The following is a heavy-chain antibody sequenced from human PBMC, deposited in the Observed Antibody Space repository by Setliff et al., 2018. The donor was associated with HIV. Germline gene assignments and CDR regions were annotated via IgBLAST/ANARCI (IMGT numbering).Heavy chain of an antibody. V-gene: IGHV3-21*01. CDR2: ISRDSRYI. Sequence: PGGSLRLSCAVSGFSFGNYNMNWVRQAPGKGLEWISSISRDSRYIYYADSVKGRFTISRDNAKNSLYLQMNSLRAEDTAVYYCARDPASPDYYARFDYWGQGALVTVSS. CDR1: GFSFGNYN. D-gene: IGHD3-9*01. CDR3: ARDPASPDYYARFDY. J-gene: IGHJ4*02.